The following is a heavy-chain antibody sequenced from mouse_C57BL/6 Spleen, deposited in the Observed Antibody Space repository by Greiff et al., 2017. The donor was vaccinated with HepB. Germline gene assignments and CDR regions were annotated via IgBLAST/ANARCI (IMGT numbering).Heavy chain of an antibody. CDR1: GYTFTEYT. CDR2: FYPGSGSI. Sequence: QVQLKESGAELVKPGASVKLSCKASGYTFTEYTIHWVKQRSGQGLEWIGWFYPGSGSIKYNEKFKDKATLTADKSSSTVSMELSRLTSEDAAVYCGGRHEERGYFDYWGQGTTLTVSS. J-gene: IGHJ2*01. CDR3: GRHEERGYFDY. V-gene: IGHV1-62-2*01.